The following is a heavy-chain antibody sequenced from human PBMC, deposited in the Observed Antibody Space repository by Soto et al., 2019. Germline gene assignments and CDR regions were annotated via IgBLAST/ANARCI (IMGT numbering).Heavy chain of an antibody. Sequence: PGGSLRLSCAASGFTFSTYSMNWVRQAPGKGLEWVSSISSSSSYIYYADSVKGRLTISRDNAKNSLYLQMNSLRAEDTAVYYCARDLYGSGSYSPPVAFDIWGQGTMVTVSS. J-gene: IGHJ3*02. D-gene: IGHD3-10*01. CDR1: GFTFSTYS. V-gene: IGHV3-21*01. CDR3: ARDLYGSGSYSPPVAFDI. CDR2: ISSSSSYI.